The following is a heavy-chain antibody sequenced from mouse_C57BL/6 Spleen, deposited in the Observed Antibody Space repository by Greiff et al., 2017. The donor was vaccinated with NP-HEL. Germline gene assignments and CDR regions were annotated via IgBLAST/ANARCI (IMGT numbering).Heavy chain of an antibody. CDR1: GFSLTSYG. CDR3: ASGPSIQRFAY. J-gene: IGHJ3*01. Sequence: VQLQQSGPGLVAPSQSLSITCTVSGFSLTSYGVDWVRQSPGKGLEWLGVIWGVGSTNYNSALKSRLSISKDNSKSQVFLKMNSLQTDDTAMYYCASGPSIQRFAYWGQGTLVTVSA. CDR2: IWGVGST. V-gene: IGHV2-6*01.